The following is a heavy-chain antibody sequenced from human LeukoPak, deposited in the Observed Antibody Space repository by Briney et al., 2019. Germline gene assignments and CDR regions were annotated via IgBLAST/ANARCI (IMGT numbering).Heavy chain of an antibody. CDR3: ARDRFWSRDYKSGGPLHYFDY. V-gene: IGHV3-30-3*01. CDR1: GFTFSSYS. Sequence: GRSLRLSCAASGFTFSSYSMHWVRPAPGKGLEWLSVISYDGISKYFADSVKRRFTISRDNSENTLYLQLNSLRVEDTAVYSCARDRFWSRDYKSGGPLHYFDYWGLGTLVTVSS. CDR2: ISYDGISK. J-gene: IGHJ4*02. D-gene: IGHD3-10*01.